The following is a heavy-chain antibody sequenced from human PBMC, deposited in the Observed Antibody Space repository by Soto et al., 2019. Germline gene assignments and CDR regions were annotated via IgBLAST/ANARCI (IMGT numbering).Heavy chain of an antibody. V-gene: IGHV3-30-3*01. D-gene: IGHD3-3*01. CDR1: GFTFSSYA. J-gene: IGHJ4*02. CDR3: ARGGGAIFGVATDY. Sequence: GGSLRLSCAASGFTFSSYAMHWVRQAPGKGLEWVAVISYDGSNKYYADSVKGRFTISRDNSKNTLYLQMNSLRAEDTAVYYCARGGGAIFGVATDYWGQGTLVTVSS. CDR2: ISYDGSNK.